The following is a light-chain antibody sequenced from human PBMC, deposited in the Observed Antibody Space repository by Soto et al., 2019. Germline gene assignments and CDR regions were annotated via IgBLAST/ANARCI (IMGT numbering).Light chain of an antibody. CDR3: QPYNNWPLT. CDR2: AAS. V-gene: IGKV3-15*01. J-gene: IGKJ4*01. Sequence: PGERVTLSCRASQSVTASLAWYQQKPGQAPRLLIYAASTRATGLPTRFSGSRSGAEFTLTINSLQSEDFAVYYCQPYNNWPLTFGGGTKVDI. CDR1: QSVTAS.